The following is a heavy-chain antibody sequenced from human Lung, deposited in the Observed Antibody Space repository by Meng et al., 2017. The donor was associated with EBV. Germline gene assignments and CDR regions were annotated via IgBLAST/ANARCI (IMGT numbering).Heavy chain of an antibody. V-gene: IGHV4-39*07. J-gene: IGHJ4*02. CDR3: AVTRYCSGGSCFDY. CDR1: GGSISGNNYY. D-gene: IGHD2-15*01. Sequence: QLQLQESGPGLVKPSETLSLPFTVSGGSISGNNYYWGWIRQPPGKGLEWIGSIHYTGSTYYYPSLKSRVTISGDTSKRQFSLNLSSVTAADTAVYYCAVTRYCSGGSCFDYWGQGTLVTVSS. CDR2: IHYTGST.